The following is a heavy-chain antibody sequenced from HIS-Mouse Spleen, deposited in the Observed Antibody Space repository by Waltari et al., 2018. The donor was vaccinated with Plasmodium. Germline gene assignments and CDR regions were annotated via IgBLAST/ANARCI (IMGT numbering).Heavy chain of an antibody. D-gene: IGHD6-13*01. Sequence: QVQLVESGGGVVQPGRSLRLSCAASGFTFSSYGMHWVRQAPGKGLGGVEVISYDGSKKYYAASVKGRFTISRDNSKNTLYLQMNSLRAEDTAVYYCAKDRRSSSWYVDYWGQGTLVTVSS. CDR3: AKDRRSSSWYVDY. CDR1: GFTFSSYG. V-gene: IGHV3-30*18. J-gene: IGHJ4*02. CDR2: ISYDGSKK.